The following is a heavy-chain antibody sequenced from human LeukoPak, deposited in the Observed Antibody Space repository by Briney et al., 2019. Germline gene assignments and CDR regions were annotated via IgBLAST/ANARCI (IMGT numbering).Heavy chain of an antibody. CDR1: GGSISSYY. J-gene: IGHJ3*02. CDR3: ARPFSHYYDSSGYGGAFDI. D-gene: IGHD3-22*01. V-gene: IGHV4-59*01. Sequence: KPSETLSLTCTVSGGSISSYYWSWIRQPPGKGLEWIGYIYYSGSTNYNPSLKSRVTISVDTSKNQFSLKLSSVTAADTAVYYCARPFSHYYDSSGYGGAFDIWGQGTMVTVSS. CDR2: IYYSGST.